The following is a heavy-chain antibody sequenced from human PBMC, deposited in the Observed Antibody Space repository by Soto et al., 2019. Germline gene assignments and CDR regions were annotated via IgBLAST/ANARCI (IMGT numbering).Heavy chain of an antibody. J-gene: IGHJ4*02. Sequence: SETLSLTCAVYGGSFSGYYWTWIRQPPGTGLEWIGEINHSGSTNYNPSLKSRVIISVDTSKNQFSLKLTSVTAADTAVYYCARDKITGLFDYWGQGTLVTVSS. CDR2: INHSGST. CDR1: GGSFSGYY. CDR3: ARDKITGLFDY. D-gene: IGHD2-8*02. V-gene: IGHV4-34*01.